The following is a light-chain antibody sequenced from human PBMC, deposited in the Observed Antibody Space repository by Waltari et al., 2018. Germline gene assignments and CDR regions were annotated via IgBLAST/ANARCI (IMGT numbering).Light chain of an antibody. J-gene: IGKJ4*01. CDR3: QQTTSFPLT. Sequence: DIQMTQSPSSLSASVGDRVTITCRASQSISSYLNWYQLKPGKAPKLLIYAASSLQSGVPSRFSGSGSGTDFTLTISSLQPEDFATYYCQQTTSFPLTFGGGTKVEIK. V-gene: IGKV1-39*01. CDR2: AAS. CDR1: QSISSY.